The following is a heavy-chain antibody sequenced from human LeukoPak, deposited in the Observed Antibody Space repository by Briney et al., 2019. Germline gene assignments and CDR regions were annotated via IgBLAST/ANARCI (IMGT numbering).Heavy chain of an antibody. CDR3: ARQEHDDYSNPHFDY. V-gene: IGHV4-39*01. CDR2: IYYSGST. J-gene: IGHJ4*02. D-gene: IGHD4-11*01. Sequence: SETLSLTCTVSGGSISSSSYYWGWIRQPPGKGLEWIGSIYYSGSTYYNPSLKSRVTISVDTSKNQFSLKLSSVTAADTAVYYCARQEHDDYSNPHFDYWGQGTLVTVSS. CDR1: GGSISSSSYY.